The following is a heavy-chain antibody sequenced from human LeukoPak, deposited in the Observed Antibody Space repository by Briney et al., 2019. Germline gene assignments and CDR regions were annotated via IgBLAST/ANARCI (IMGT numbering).Heavy chain of an antibody. Sequence: SETLSLTCIVSGGSISSYYWSWLRQPAGKGLEWIGRIYTSGSTNYNPSLKSRVTMSVDTSKNQFSLKLSSVTAADTAVYYCARLYYYGSGSYYFDYWGQGTLVTVSS. V-gene: IGHV4-4*07. CDR2: IYTSGST. CDR1: GGSISSYY. J-gene: IGHJ4*02. D-gene: IGHD3-10*01. CDR3: ARLYYYGSGSYYFDY.